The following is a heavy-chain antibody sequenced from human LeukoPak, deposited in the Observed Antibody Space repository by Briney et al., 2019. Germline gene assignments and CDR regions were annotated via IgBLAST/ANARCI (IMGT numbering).Heavy chain of an antibody. Sequence: PSETLSLTCAVSGYSISSGYYWDWIRQPPGKGLEWIGSIYHSGSTYYNPPLKSRVTISVDTSKNQFSLNLSSVTAADTAVYYCARSRERNRFGELGYWGQGTLVTVSS. D-gene: IGHD3-10*01. CDR1: GYSISSGYY. CDR2: IYHSGST. CDR3: ARSRERNRFGELGY. V-gene: IGHV4-38-2*01. J-gene: IGHJ4*02.